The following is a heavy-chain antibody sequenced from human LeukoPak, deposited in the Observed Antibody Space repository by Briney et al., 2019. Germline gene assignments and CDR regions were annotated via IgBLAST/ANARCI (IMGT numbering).Heavy chain of an antibody. D-gene: IGHD5-24*01. CDR3: AREGVEMATITFGY. J-gene: IGHJ4*02. Sequence: GGSLRLSCAASGFTFSSYSMNWVRQAPGKGLEWVSSISSSSSYIYYADSVKGRFTISRDNAKNSLYLQMNSLRDEDTAVYYCAREGVEMATITFGYWGQGTLVTVSS. CDR1: GFTFSSYS. V-gene: IGHV3-21*01. CDR2: ISSSSSYI.